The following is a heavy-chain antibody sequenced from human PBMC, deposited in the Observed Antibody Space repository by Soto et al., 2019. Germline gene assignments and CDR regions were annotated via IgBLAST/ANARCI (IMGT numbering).Heavy chain of an antibody. D-gene: IGHD7-27*01. J-gene: IGHJ4*02. V-gene: IGHV4-61*01. CDR1: GGSVRTGIYH. CDR2: IPNNGSP. CDR3: ARIGWGGDS. Sequence: SDTLSLSCIVSGGSVRTGIYHWTWIRQPPGKVLEWIGFIPNNGSPDYNPSPKSRVVVSIDRSKNQFSLKVNSVTAADTAVYFCARIGWGGDSWGQGTLVTVSS.